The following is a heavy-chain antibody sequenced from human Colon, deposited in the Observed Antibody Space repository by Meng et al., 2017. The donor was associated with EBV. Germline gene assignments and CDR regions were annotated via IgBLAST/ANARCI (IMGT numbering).Heavy chain of an antibody. J-gene: IGHJ4*02. V-gene: IGHV4-4*02. CDR1: GGSISSGNF. Sequence: QVQPQESGPRLLKPSGTLSLTCAVSGGSISSGNFWSWVRQPPGKGLEWVGQIYDTGGANYNPSLQSRVTISVDKSKNQFSLNLNSVTAADTAVYYCARHSGYNQGYWGQGTLVTVSS. CDR2: IYDTGGA. CDR3: ARHSGYNQGY. D-gene: IGHD6-25*01.